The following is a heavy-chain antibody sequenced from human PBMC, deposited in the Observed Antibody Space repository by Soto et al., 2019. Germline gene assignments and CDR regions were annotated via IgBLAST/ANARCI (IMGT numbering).Heavy chain of an antibody. CDR3: ARDWGTYYDYIWGSYRYPGSFDY. J-gene: IGHJ4*02. CDR2: ISAYNGNT. V-gene: IGHV1-18*01. CDR1: GYTFTIYG. Sequence: ASVKVSCKASGYTFTIYGISWVRQAPGQGLEWMGWISAYNGNTNYAQKLQGRVTMTTDTSTSTAYMELRSLRSDDTAVYYCARDWGTYYDYIWGSYRYPGSFDYWGQGTLVTVSS. D-gene: IGHD3-16*02.